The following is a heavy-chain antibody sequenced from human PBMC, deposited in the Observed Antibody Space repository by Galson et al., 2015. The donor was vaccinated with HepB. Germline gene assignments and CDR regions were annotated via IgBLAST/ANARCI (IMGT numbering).Heavy chain of an antibody. CDR1: GFTFSNYA. D-gene: IGHD3-22*01. Sequence: SLRLSCAASGFTFSNYAMTWVRQAPGKGLEWVSTISGSGGSTYYAHSVKGRFTISRDNSKNTLYLQMNSLRTEDTAVYYCAKDGNGILVGFDYWGQGTLVTVSS. J-gene: IGHJ4*02. CDR2: ISGSGGST. V-gene: IGHV3-23*01. CDR3: AKDGNGILVGFDY.